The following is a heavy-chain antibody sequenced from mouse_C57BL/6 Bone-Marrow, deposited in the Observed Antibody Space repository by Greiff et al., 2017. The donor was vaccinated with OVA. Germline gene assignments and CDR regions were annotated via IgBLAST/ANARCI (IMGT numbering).Heavy chain of an antibody. D-gene: IGHD1-1*01. Sequence: SGSELRSPGSSVKLSCKDFDSEVFPIAYMSWVRQKPGHGFEWIGGILPSIGRTIYGEKFEDKATLDADTLSNTAYLELNNLTSEDSAIYYCARRGYYGSNPWYFDVWGTGTTVTVSS. CDR1: DSEVFPIAY. CDR2: ILPSIGRT. V-gene: IGHV15-2*01. J-gene: IGHJ1*03. CDR3: ARRGYYGSNPWYFDV.